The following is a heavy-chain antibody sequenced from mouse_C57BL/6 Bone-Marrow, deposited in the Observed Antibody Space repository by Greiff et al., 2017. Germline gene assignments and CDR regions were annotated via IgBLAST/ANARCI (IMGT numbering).Heavy chain of an antibody. V-gene: IGHV1-85*01. Sequence: QVQLKQSGPELVKPGASVKLSCKASGYTFTSYDINWVKQRPGQGLEWIGWIYPRDGSTKYNEKFKGKATLTVDTSSSTAYMELHSLTSEDSAVYFCARKDGYDVYYFDYWGQGTTLTVSS. D-gene: IGHD2-2*01. CDR2: IYPRDGST. J-gene: IGHJ2*01. CDR3: ARKDGYDVYYFDY. CDR1: GYTFTSYD.